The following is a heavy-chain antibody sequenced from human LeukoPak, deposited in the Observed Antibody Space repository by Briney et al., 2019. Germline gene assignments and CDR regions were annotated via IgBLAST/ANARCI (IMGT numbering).Heavy chain of an antibody. Sequence: GGSLRLSRAASGFTFDDYAMHWVRQAPGKGLEWVSLISGDGGSTYYADSVKGRFTISRDNSKNSLYLQMNSLRTEDTALYYCAMQYYYDSSGYESAFDIWGQGTMVTVSS. CDR1: GFTFDDYA. CDR2: ISGDGGST. CDR3: AMQYYYDSSGYESAFDI. J-gene: IGHJ3*02. V-gene: IGHV3-43*02. D-gene: IGHD3-22*01.